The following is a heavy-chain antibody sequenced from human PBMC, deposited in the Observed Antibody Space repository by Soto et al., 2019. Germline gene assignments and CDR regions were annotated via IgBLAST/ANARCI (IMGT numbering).Heavy chain of an antibody. J-gene: IGHJ4*02. D-gene: IGHD3-10*01. CDR2: INPIVSMS. CDR3: AASYGSGYRAFDY. CDR1: GDTFSFYT. V-gene: IGHV1-69*02. Sequence: QVQLVQSGTEVKKPGSSVKVSCKGSGDTFSFYTINWVRQAPGLGLEWVGRINPIVSMSNYAQKFQGRVSMTADKSTSTAYMVLRSLRSDDTAMYFCAASYGSGYRAFDYWGQGALVIVSS.